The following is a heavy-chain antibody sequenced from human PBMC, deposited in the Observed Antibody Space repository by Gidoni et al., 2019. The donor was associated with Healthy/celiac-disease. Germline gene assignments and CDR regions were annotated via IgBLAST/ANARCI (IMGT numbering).Heavy chain of an antibody. V-gene: IGHV4-39*01. Sequence: LQLQESGPGLVKPSETLSLPCTVSGGSLSSGSYYWGWIRQPPGKGLEWIVSIYYSGCTYYNPSLKSRVTISVDTSKNQFSLKLSSVTAADTAVYYCARSGSSWHGDFDYWGQGTLVTVSS. CDR1: GGSLSSGSYY. CDR3: ARSGSSWHGDFDY. CDR2: IYYSGCT. J-gene: IGHJ4*02. D-gene: IGHD6-13*01.